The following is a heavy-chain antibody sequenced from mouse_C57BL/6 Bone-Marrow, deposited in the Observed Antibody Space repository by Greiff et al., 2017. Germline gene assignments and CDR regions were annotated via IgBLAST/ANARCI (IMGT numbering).Heavy chain of an antibody. Sequence: EVQLQQSGPELVKPGASVKISCKASGYTFTDYYMNWVKQSHGKSLEWIGDINPNNGGTSYNQKFKGKATLTVDKSSSTAYMELRSLTSEDSAVYYGARNDYYGSSTPYYFDYWGQGTTLTVSS. J-gene: IGHJ2*01. D-gene: IGHD1-1*01. CDR1: GYTFTDYY. CDR3: ARNDYYGSSTPYYFDY. V-gene: IGHV1-26*01. CDR2: INPNNGGT.